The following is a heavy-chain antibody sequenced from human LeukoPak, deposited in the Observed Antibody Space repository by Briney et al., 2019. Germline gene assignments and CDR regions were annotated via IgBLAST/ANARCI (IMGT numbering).Heavy chain of an antibody. J-gene: IGHJ4*02. V-gene: IGHV3-30*02. CDR1: GFTFSSYG. D-gene: IGHD3-3*01. CDR3: ATGDRYDFWSGYYKEGYFDY. CDR2: IRYDGSNK. Sequence: GGSLRLSCAASGFTFSSYGMHWVRQAPGKGLEWVAFIRYDGSNKYYADSVKGRFTISRDNSKNTLYLQMNSLRAEDTAVYYCATGDRYDFWSGYYKEGYFDYWGQGTLVTVSS.